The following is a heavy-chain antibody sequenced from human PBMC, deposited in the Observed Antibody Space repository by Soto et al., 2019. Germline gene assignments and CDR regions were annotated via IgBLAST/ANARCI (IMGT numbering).Heavy chain of an antibody. CDR2: INQDGSEK. V-gene: IGHV3-7*01. CDR1: GFTFSSYW. CDR3: SRSLDY. Sequence: PGGSLRLSCAASGFTFSSYWMDWVRQAPGKGLEWVANINQDGSEKNYVGSVKGRFTISRDNAKNSLYLQMSSLTAEDSALYYCSRSLDYWGQGTPVTVSS. J-gene: IGHJ4*02.